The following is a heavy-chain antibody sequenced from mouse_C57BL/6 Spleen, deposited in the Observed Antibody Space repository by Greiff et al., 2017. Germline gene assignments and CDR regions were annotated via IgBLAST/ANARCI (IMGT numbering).Heavy chain of an antibody. V-gene: IGHV5-4*03. Sequence: EVKLMESGGGLVKPGGSLKLSCAASGFTFSSYAMSWVRQTPEKRLEWVATISDGGSYTYYPDNVKGRFTISRDNAKNNLYLQMSHLKSEDTAMYYCARAEGVPCFAYWGQGTLVTVSA. J-gene: IGHJ3*01. CDR2: ISDGGSYT. CDR1: GFTFSSYA. D-gene: IGHD2-14*01. CDR3: ARAEGVPCFAY.